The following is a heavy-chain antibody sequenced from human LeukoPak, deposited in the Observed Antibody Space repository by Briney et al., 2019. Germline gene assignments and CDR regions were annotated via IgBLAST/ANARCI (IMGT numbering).Heavy chain of an antibody. CDR3: ARAEYYYDSSGLKGLPCDY. J-gene: IGHJ4*02. D-gene: IGHD3-22*01. CDR2: INPNSGGT. CDR1: GYTFTDYY. V-gene: IGHV1-2*02. Sequence: ASVKVSCKASGYTFTDYYMHWVRQAPGQGLEWVGWINPNSGGTNYAQNFQGRVTMTRDTSISTAYMELSGLRSDDTAVYYCARAEYYYDSSGLKGLPCDYWGQGTQVTVSS.